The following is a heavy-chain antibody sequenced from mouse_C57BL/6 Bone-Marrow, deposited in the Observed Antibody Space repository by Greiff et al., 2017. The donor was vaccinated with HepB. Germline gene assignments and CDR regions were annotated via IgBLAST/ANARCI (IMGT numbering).Heavy chain of an antibody. Sequence: QVHVKQSGAELVKPGASVKMSCKASGYTFTSYWITWVKQRPGQGLEWIGDIYPGSGSTNYNEKFKSKATLTVDTSSSTAYMQLSSLTSEDSAVYYCARGVLMDYWGQGTSVTVSS. CDR1: GYTFTSYW. CDR2: IYPGSGST. V-gene: IGHV1-55*01. CDR3: ARGVLMDY. D-gene: IGHD2-14*01. J-gene: IGHJ4*01.